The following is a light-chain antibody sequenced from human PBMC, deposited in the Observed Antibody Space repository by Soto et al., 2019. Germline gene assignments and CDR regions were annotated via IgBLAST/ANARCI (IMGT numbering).Light chain of an antibody. J-gene: IGKJ3*01. CDR1: QDIGNY. CDR2: DAW. CDR3: QQFDDLLS. V-gene: IGKV1-33*01. Sequence: DIPLTQSPSYLSASVGDRVTITCQASQDIGNYLNWYQQKPGQAPKLLVYDAWTLGTGVPSRFSGSGSGTDFTLTINSLQPEDFATYYCQQFDDLLSFGPGTKVDIK.